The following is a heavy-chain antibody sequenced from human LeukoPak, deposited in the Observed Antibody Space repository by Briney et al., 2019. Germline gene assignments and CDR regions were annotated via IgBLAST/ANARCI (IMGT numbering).Heavy chain of an antibody. V-gene: IGHV3-21*01. CDR2: ISGSSSYI. CDR1: GFTFNDYN. CDR3: ARVNSGWFDP. J-gene: IGHJ5*02. Sequence: GGSLRLSCAASGFTFNDYNLNWVRQAPGKGLEWVSSISGSSSYIYYADSVKGRFTISRDNANNSLYLQMNSLRAEDTAICYCARVNSGWFDPWGQGTLVTVSS. D-gene: IGHD3-10*01.